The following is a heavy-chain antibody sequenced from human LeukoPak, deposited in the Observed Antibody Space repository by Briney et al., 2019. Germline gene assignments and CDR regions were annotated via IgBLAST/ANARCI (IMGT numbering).Heavy chain of an antibody. D-gene: IGHD2-21*01. V-gene: IGHV4-30-4*08. CDR1: GGSISSGDYY. CDR2: IYYSGST. Sequence: SETLSLTCTVSGGSISSGDYYWSWIRQPPGKGLEWIGYIYYSGSTYYNPSLKSRVTISVDTSKNQFSLKLSSVTAADTAVYYCARVLVIASTPWWFDPWGQGTLVTVSS. CDR3: ARVLVIASTPWWFDP. J-gene: IGHJ5*02.